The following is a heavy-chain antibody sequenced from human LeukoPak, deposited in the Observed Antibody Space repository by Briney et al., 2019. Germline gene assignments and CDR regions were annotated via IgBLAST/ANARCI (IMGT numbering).Heavy chain of an antibody. CDR3: ARGSYYGFSGDS. D-gene: IGHD3-10*01. Sequence: PSETLSLTCTVSGYSISSGYYWGWIRQPPGKGLEWIGSIYHSGSTYYNPSLKSRVTISVDTSKNQFSLRLSSVTAADTAVYYCARGSYYGFSGDSWGQGSLVTVFS. V-gene: IGHV4-38-2*02. CDR1: GYSISSGYY. CDR2: IYHSGST. J-gene: IGHJ4*02.